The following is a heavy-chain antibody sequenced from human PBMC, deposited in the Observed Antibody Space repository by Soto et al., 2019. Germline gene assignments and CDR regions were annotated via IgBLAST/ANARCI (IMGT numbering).Heavy chain of an antibody. CDR2: ISGSGGST. V-gene: IGHV3-23*01. J-gene: IGHJ3*02. Sequence: GGSLRLSCAASGFTFSSYAMSWVRQAPGKGLEWVSAISGSGGSTYYADSVKGRFTISRDNSKNTLYLQMNSLRAEDTAVYYCAKDLGIMITFGGVIVTSSAFDIWGQGTMVTVSS. CDR1: GFTFSSYA. D-gene: IGHD3-16*02. CDR3: AKDLGIMITFGGVIVTSSAFDI.